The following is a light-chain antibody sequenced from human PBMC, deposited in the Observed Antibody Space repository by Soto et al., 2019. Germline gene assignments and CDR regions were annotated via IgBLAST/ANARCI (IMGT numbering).Light chain of an antibody. CDR3: QQTYSAPRT. CDR2: TAS. J-gene: IGKJ1*01. CDR1: QSIMTY. Sequence: DIQMTQSPSSLSASVGDRVTISCRASQSIMTYLNWYQQKPGEAPKLLIYTASTLHNGVPSRFRGGGSGTDFTLTISSLQHEDFATYYCQQTYSAPRTFGQGTKVEVK. V-gene: IGKV1-39*01.